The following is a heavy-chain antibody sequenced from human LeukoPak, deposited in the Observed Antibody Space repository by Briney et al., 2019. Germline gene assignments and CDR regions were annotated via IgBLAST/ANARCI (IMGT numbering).Heavy chain of an antibody. CDR3: ASGNNDYGDPDGYYYGMGV. CDR2: INPGGGST. D-gene: IGHD4-17*01. CDR1: GYTFTSYY. Sequence: ASVKVSCKASGYTFTSYYMHWVRQAPGQGLEWMGIINPGGGSTSYAQKFQGRVTMTRDTSTSTVYMELSSLRSEDTAVYYCASGNNDYGDPDGYYYGMGVGGQGTTVTVSS. J-gene: IGHJ6*02. V-gene: IGHV1-46*01.